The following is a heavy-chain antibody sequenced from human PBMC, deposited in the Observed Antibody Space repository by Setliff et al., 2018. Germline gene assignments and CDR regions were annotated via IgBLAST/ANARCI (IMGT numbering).Heavy chain of an antibody. CDR2: ISSGST. CDR1: GGSISVYY. J-gene: IGHJ5*02. Sequence: SETLSLTCTVSGGSISVYYWTWFRQPPGKGLEWIGYISSGSTKYNPSLESRVTVSLDTSKNQFSLQLTSVTAADTAVFYCARGRGLEWLPESWFDPWGQGTLVTVSS. D-gene: IGHD3-3*01. CDR3: ARGRGLEWLPESWFDP. V-gene: IGHV4-4*08.